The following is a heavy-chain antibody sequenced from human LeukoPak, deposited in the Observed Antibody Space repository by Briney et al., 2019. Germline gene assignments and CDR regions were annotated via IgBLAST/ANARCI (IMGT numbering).Heavy chain of an antibody. CDR2: ISGSGGST. CDR1: GFTFSSYA. Sequence: GGSLRLSCAASGFTFSSYAMSWVRQAPGKGLEWVSAISGSGGSTYYADSVKGRFTISRDNSKNTLYLQMNSLRAEDTAVYYCAKQQGPSYSSSWDAFDIWGQGTMVTVSS. D-gene: IGHD6-13*01. CDR3: AKQQGPSYSSSWDAFDI. J-gene: IGHJ3*02. V-gene: IGHV3-23*01.